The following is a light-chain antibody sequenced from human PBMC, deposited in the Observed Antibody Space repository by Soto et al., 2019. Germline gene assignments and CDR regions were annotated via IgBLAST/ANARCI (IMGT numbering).Light chain of an antibody. Sequence: DIHMTQSPSALSAAVLDGITITCRASQSIRNWLAWYQQQPGKVPKLLIFDASTLQSGVPSRFSGSGSGTDFTLTISSLQPDDFATYYCQEYHSYTWTFGQGTKVDIK. J-gene: IGKJ1*01. CDR1: QSIRNW. CDR2: DAS. V-gene: IGKV1-5*01. CDR3: QEYHSYTWT.